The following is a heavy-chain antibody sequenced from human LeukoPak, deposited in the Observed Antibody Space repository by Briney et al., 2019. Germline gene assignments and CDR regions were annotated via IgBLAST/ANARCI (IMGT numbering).Heavy chain of an antibody. CDR2: MNPNSGNT. V-gene: IGHV1-8*01. J-gene: IGHJ4*02. Sequence: ASVKVSCKASGYTFTSYDINWVRQATGQGLEWMGWMNPNSGNTGYAQKFQGRVTMTRNTSISTAYMELSSLRSEDTAAYYCARTASYYYDLYYFDYWGQGTLVTVSS. CDR3: ARTASYYYDLYYFDY. CDR1: GYTFTSYD. D-gene: IGHD3-22*01.